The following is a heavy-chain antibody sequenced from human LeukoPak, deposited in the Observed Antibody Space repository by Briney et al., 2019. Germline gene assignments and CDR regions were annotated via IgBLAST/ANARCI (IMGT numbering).Heavy chain of an antibody. D-gene: IGHD3-22*01. CDR2: IRASDGRT. V-gene: IGHV3-23*01. CDR1: GFTFSSSS. Sequence: PGGSLRLSCVASGFTFSSSSMSWVRQAPGKGLECVSSIRASDGRTYYGDSVEGRFTISRDNSKNTLYLQMNSLRAEDTAVYYCAKDPYYYDSSGPFDYWGQGTLVTVSS. J-gene: IGHJ4*02. CDR3: AKDPYYYDSSGPFDY.